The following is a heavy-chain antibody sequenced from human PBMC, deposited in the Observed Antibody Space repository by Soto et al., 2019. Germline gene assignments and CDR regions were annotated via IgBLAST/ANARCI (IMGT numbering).Heavy chain of an antibody. CDR2: ISGSVGST. V-gene: IGHV3-23*01. J-gene: IGHJ4*02. CDR3: AKDRTIASRTFDS. Sequence: GGSLRLSCTASGFIFSDHGMHWVRQAPGKGLEWVASISGSVGSTFYADSVKGRFTISRDNYLNTLDLQLNSLRAEDTAVYYCAKDRTIASRTFDSWGQGALVTVSS. D-gene: IGHD6-6*01. CDR1: GFIFSDHG.